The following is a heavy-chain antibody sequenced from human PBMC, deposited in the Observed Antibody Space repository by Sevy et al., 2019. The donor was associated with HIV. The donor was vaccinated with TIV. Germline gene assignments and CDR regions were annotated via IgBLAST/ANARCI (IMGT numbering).Heavy chain of an antibody. CDR3: VRGTSGWYGVDF. D-gene: IGHD6-19*01. CDR2: IWFDGSNS. J-gene: IGHJ4*02. Sequence: GGSLRLSCAASGFSFSSYGMHWVRQAPGKGLEWVALIWFDGSNSYYADSVKGRFTISRDTSKNTVYLQMNSLTVADTALYYCVRGTSGWYGVDFWGQGTLVTVSS. CDR1: GFSFSSYG. V-gene: IGHV3-33*01.